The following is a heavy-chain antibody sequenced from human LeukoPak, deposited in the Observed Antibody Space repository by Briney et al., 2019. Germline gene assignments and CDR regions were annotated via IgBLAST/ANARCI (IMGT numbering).Heavy chain of an antibody. CDR3: ARGRLRFLEWLPYYMDV. V-gene: IGHV4-30-2*01. D-gene: IGHD3-3*01. J-gene: IGHJ6*03. CDR2: IYHSGST. Sequence: SETLSLTCTVSGGSISSGGYYWSWIRQPPGKGLEWIGYIYHSGSTYYNPSLKSRVTISVDRSKNQFSLKLSSVTAADTAVYYCARGRLRFLEWLPYYMDVWGKGTTVTVSS. CDR1: GGSISSGGYY.